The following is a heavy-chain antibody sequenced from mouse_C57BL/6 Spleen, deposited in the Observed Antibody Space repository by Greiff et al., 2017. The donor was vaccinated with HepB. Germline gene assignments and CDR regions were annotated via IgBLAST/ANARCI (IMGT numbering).Heavy chain of an antibody. CDR1: GYTFTSYW. CDR2: IYPGNSDT. D-gene: IGHD1-1*01. CDR3: TVVYYGSSFPRYCVDY. Sequence: EVQLQQSGPVLARPGASVKMSCKTSGYTFTSYWMHWVKQRPGQGLEWIGAIYPGNSDTSYNQKFKGKAKLTAVTSASTAYMERSSLTNEDSGVYYLTVVYYGSSFPRYCVDYWGQGTTLTVSS. J-gene: IGHJ2*01. V-gene: IGHV1-5*01.